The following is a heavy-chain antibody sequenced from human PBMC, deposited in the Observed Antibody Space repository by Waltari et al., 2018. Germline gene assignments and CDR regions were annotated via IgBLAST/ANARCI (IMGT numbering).Heavy chain of an antibody. Sequence: QLQLQESGPGLLKPSETLSLTCPVSVGSIRSTSYYWGGIRQPPGKGLEWLGSIYYPGSTYYNTSLRSRVPLSIDTSKNQFSLKLTSVTAADTAVYYCVRQVVVVSIYYYYGLDVWGQGTTVTVSS. D-gene: IGHD2-21*01. J-gene: IGHJ6*02. CDR3: VRQVVVVSIYYYYGLDV. CDR1: VGSIRSTSYY. CDR2: IYYPGST. V-gene: IGHV4-39*01.